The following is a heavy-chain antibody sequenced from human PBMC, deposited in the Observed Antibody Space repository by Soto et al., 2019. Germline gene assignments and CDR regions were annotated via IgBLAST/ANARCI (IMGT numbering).Heavy chain of an antibody. D-gene: IGHD3-9*01. Sequence: PSXTLSLTCTVSGGSISSSSYYWGWIRQPPGKGLEWIGSIYYSGSTYYNPSLKSRVTISVDTSKNQFSLKLSSVTAADTAVYYCARQLRYFDWLLPYYYFDYWGQGTLVTVSS. J-gene: IGHJ4*02. CDR1: GGSISSSSYY. CDR3: ARQLRYFDWLLPYYYFDY. V-gene: IGHV4-39*01. CDR2: IYYSGST.